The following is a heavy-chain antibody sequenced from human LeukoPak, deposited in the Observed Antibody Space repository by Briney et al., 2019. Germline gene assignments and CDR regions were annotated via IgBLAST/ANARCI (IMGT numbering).Heavy chain of an antibody. J-gene: IGHJ4*02. CDR3: ARERDASSWYNPPDFDY. V-gene: IGHV3-21*01. CDR1: GFTLSGYI. Sequence: GGSLRLSCAASGFTLSGYIMNWVRQTPGKGLEWVSSISSSSSYIYYADSVKGRFTISRDNAKNSLYLRMNSLRAEDTAVYYCARERDASSWYNPPDFDYWGQGTLVTVSS. CDR2: ISSSSSYI. D-gene: IGHD6-13*01.